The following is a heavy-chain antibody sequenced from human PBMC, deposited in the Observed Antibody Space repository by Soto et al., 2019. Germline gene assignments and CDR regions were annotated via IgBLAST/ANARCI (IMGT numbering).Heavy chain of an antibody. CDR2: ISGSDNSA. D-gene: IGHD2-15*01. CDR1: GFTFSSYA. CDR3: SKRFTATGGPYGWFDP. Sequence: PGGSLKLCCAASGFTFSSYAMSWVRQAPGKGLEWVSTISGSDNSAFYADSVKGRFTISRDNSKNTLYLQMNSLRAEDTAVYYCSKRFTATGGPYGWFDPWGQGTLVTVSS. J-gene: IGHJ5*02. V-gene: IGHV3-23*01.